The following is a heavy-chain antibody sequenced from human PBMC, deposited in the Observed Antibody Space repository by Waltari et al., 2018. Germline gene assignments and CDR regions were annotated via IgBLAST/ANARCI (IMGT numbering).Heavy chain of an antibody. J-gene: IGHJ4*02. CDR2: IDDSGST. V-gene: IGHV4-31*02. Sequence: RQHPGKGLEWMGYIDDSGSTYYNPSLKSRVTISGDTSKKQFSLKLSSWPAAETAVDYCARRYSSAYYFDYWGQGTLGTVSS. CDR3: ARRYSSAYYFDY. D-gene: IGHD6-6*01.